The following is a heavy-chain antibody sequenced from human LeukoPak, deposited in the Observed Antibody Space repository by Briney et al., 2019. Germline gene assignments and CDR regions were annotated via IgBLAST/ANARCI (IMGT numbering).Heavy chain of an antibody. CDR3: ARDPKYGDVDY. D-gene: IGHD4-17*01. V-gene: IGHV3-74*01. Sequence: PGGSLRLSCAAPGVTVSGYWMNWVRQVPGKGLVWVARINSDGSSTSHADSVKGRFTISRDNAKNILYLQMNSLRVDDTAVYYCARDPKYGDVDYWGQGTLVTVSS. CDR2: INSDGSST. CDR1: GVTVSGYW. J-gene: IGHJ4*02.